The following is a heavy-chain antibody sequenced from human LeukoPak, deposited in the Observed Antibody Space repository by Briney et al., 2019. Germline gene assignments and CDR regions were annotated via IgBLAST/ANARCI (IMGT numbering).Heavy chain of an antibody. CDR3: ARGVVVVQGAPLGGNWLEP. J-gene: IGHJ5*02. V-gene: IGHV4-39*07. D-gene: IGHD2-2*01. CDR1: GGPISSSSYY. CDR2: IYHSGST. Sequence: PSETLSLTCTVSGGPISSSSYYWGWIHQPPGKGLERIGYIYHSGSTYYTPSLKSRVSISVDQSIHQFSLKLSSVTPADTAVYYCARGVVVVQGAPLGGNWLEPWGQGTLVTVSS.